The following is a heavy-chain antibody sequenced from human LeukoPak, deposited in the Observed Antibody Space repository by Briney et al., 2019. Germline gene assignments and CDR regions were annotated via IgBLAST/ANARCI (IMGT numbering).Heavy chain of an antibody. Sequence: GESLKISCKGSGYSFTSYWIGWVRQMPGEVLWWMGIIYPGDSDTRYSPSFQGQVTISADKSISTAYLQWSSLKASDTAMYYCARHALVLRYFDWLDDYYFDYWGQGTLVTVSS. CDR2: IYPGDSDT. CDR1: GYSFTSYW. CDR3: ARHALVLRYFDWLDDYYFDY. J-gene: IGHJ4*02. V-gene: IGHV5-51*01. D-gene: IGHD3-9*01.